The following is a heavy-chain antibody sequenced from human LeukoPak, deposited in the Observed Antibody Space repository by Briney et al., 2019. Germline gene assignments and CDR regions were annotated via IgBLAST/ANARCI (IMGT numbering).Heavy chain of an antibody. Sequence: GGSLRLSCAASGFTFSSYAMSWVRQAPGKGLEWVSGIFGSGGSAHYADSVKGRFTISRDNSKNTVYLQMDSLRVDDTAIYYCAKTTTGYSSGRYPAWPIDYWGQGTLVTVSS. CDR1: GFTFSSYA. CDR3: AKTTTGYSSGRYPAWPIDY. CDR2: IFGSGGSA. D-gene: IGHD2-15*01. V-gene: IGHV3-23*01. J-gene: IGHJ4*02.